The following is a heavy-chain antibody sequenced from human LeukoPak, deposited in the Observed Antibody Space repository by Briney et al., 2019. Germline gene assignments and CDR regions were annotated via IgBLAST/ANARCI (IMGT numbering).Heavy chain of an antibody. J-gene: IGHJ6*02. Sequence: GASVTVSCKASGGTFSSYAISWVRQAPGQGLEWMGGIIPIFGTANYAQKFQGRVTITADESTSTAYMELSSLRSEDTAVYYCASVYCSGGSCYSRPLSYYYYGMDVWGQGTTVTVSS. CDR2: IIPIFGTA. CDR1: GGTFSSYA. CDR3: ASVYCSGGSCYSRPLSYYYYGMDV. V-gene: IGHV1-69*13. D-gene: IGHD2-15*01.